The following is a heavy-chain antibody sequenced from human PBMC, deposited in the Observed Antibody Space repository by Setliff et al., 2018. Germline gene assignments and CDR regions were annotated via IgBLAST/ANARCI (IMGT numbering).Heavy chain of an antibody. CDR3: ASCRYQVPYDY. D-gene: IGHD2-2*01. V-gene: IGHV4-39*01. CDR1: GGSISSISYY. Sequence: PSETLSLTCTVPGGSISSISYYWGWIRQPSGKGLEWIGTVYDSGTTYYNPSLKSRVTIFVDTSKNQFSLNLNSVTAADTGVYYCASCRYQVPYDYWGQGILVTV. J-gene: IGHJ4*02. CDR2: VYDSGTT.